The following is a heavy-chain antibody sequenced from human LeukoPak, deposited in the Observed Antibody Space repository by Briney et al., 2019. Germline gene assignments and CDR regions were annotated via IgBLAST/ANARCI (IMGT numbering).Heavy chain of an antibody. CDR2: IYPGDSDT. CDR1: GYSFTSYW. Sequence: GESLKISCKGSGYSFTSYWIGWVRQMPGKGLEWMGIIYPGDSDTRYSPSFQVQVTISADKSISTAYLQWISLKASDTAMYYCERRKSYDILTGYYHTDDFDIWGKGTMVTVSS. J-gene: IGHJ3*02. V-gene: IGHV5-51*01. CDR3: ERRKSYDILTGYYHTDDFDI. D-gene: IGHD3-9*01.